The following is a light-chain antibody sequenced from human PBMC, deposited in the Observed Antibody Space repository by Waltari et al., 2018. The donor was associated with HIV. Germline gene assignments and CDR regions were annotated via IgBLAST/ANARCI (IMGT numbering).Light chain of an antibody. CDR1: SSHIGAGYD. CDR2: GNA. CDR3: QSYDSSLSGSGV. V-gene: IGLV1-40*01. J-gene: IGLJ2*01. Sequence: QSALTQPPSVSGAPGQRVPIPCPGSSSHIGAGYDVHWYQQLPGPHPKLLIYGNAYRPSGVPDRFSGSKSATSASLAITGLQAEDEADYYCQSYDSSLSGSGVFGGGTKLTVL.